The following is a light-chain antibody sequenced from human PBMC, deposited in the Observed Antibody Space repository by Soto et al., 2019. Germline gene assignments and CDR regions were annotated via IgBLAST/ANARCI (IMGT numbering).Light chain of an antibody. V-gene: IGLV2-23*01. CDR3: CSYAGSSTHVV. J-gene: IGLJ2*01. CDR2: EGS. CDR1: SSDVGSYNL. Sequence: QSVLTQPASVSGSPGQSITISCTGTSSDVGSYNLVSWYQQHPGKAPKLMIYEGSKRPSGVSNRFSGSKSGNTASPTISGLQAEDEAYYYCCSYAGSSTHVVFGGGTKVTVL.